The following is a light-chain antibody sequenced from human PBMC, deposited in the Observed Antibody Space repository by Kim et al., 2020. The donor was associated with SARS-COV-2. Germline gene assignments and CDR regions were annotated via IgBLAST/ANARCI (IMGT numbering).Light chain of an antibody. CDR1: SSNIGAGYD. V-gene: IGLV1-40*01. J-gene: IGLJ1*01. Sequence: VLTQPPSVSGAPGQSVTISCTGSSSNIGAGYDVHWYQHLPGTAPKLLIYGNSNRPSGVPDRFSGSKSGTSASLAITGLQAEDEADYYCQSYDSSLSALYVFGTGTKVTVL. CDR2: GNS. CDR3: QSYDSSLSALYV.